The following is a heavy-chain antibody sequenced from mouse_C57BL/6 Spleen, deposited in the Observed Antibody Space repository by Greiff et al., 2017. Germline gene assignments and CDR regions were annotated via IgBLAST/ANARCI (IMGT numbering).Heavy chain of an antibody. D-gene: IGHD1-1*01. V-gene: IGHV1-69*01. J-gene: IGHJ2*01. CDR2: IDPSDSYT. Sequence: QVPLQQPGAELVMPGASVKLSCKASGYTFTSYWMHWVKQRPGQGLEWIGEIDPSDSYTNYNQKFKGKSTLTVDKSSSTAYMQLSSLTSEDSAVYYCARYYCNYFDYWGQGTTLTVSS. CDR1: GYTFTSYW. CDR3: ARYYCNYFDY.